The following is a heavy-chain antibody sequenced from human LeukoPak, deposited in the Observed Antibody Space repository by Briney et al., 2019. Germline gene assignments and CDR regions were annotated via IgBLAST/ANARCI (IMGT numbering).Heavy chain of an antibody. CDR2: ICTSGST. D-gene: IGHD6-13*01. Sequence: SETLSLTCTVSGGSISSYYWSWIRQPAGKGLEWIGRICTSGSTNYNPSLKSRVTMSVDTSKNQFSLKLNSVTAADTAVYYCARDFAASSWYGMDVWGQGTTVTVSS. J-gene: IGHJ6*02. CDR1: GGSISSYY. V-gene: IGHV4-4*07. CDR3: ARDFAASSWYGMDV.